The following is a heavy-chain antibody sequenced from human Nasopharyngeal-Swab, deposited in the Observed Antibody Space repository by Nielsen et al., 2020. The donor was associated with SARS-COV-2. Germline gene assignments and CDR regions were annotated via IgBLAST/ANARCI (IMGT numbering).Heavy chain of an antibody. Sequence: VRQAPGKGPEWVAVIWYDGSNKYYADSVKGRFTISRDNSKNTLYLQMNSLRAEDTAVYYCARDVIAVAGTLNWFDPWGQGTLVTVSS. V-gene: IGHV3-33*01. D-gene: IGHD6-19*01. CDR2: IWYDGSNK. J-gene: IGHJ5*02. CDR3: ARDVIAVAGTLNWFDP.